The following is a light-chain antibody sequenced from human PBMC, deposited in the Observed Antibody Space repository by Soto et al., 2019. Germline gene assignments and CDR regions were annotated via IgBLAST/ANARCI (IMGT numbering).Light chain of an antibody. J-gene: IGKJ1*01. CDR3: QQYGSSPRTT. V-gene: IGKV1-39*01. CDR1: QSISSY. CDR2: AAS. Sequence: DIQMTQSPSSLSASVGDRFTITCRSSQSISSYLNWYQQKPGKAPKLLIYAASSLQSGVPSRFSGSGSGTDFTLTISGLEPEDFAVYYCQQYGSSPRTTFGQGTKVDIK.